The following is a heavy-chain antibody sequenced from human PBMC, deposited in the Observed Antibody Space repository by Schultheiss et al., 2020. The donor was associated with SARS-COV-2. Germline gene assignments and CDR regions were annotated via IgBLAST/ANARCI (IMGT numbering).Heavy chain of an antibody. CDR1: GGSISSYY. CDR3: AREGTTHYYYYGMDV. Sequence: SETLSLTCTVSGGSISSYYWSWIRQPAGKGLEWIGYIYYSGSTNYNPSLQSRVTMSVDTSTKEFSLQLNSVTPEDTAVYYCAREGTTHYYYYGMDVWGQGTTVTVSS. J-gene: IGHJ6*02. CDR2: IYYSGST. D-gene: IGHD4-17*01. V-gene: IGHV4-59*12.